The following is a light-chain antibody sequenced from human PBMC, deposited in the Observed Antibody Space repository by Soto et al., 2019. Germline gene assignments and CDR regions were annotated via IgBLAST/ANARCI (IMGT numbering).Light chain of an antibody. J-gene: IGKJ1*01. CDR3: QQDDSYSWT. CDR2: QAS. CDR1: QSISSW. Sequence: DIQMTQSPSTLSAFVGDRVTITCRASQSISSWLAWYQQKPGKAPKLLVYQASTLGSGVPLRFSGSRSGTEFTPTINSLQSDDFATYYCQQDDSYSWTFGQGTKVEVK. V-gene: IGKV1-5*03.